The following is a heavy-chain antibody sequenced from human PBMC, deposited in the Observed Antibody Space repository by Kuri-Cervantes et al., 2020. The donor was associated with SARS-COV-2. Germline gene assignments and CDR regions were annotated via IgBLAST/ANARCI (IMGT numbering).Heavy chain of an antibody. CDR3: ATNDYGVSYMDV. V-gene: IGHV3-20*01. D-gene: IGHD4-17*01. CDR2: INWNGGST. J-gene: IGHJ6*03. CDR1: GSTFDDYG. Sequence: GGSLRPSCAASGSTFDDYGMSWVRQAPGKGLEWVSGINWNGGSTGYADSVKGRFTISRDNAKNSLYLQMNSLRAEDTALYHCATNDYGVSYMDVWGKGTKVTVSS.